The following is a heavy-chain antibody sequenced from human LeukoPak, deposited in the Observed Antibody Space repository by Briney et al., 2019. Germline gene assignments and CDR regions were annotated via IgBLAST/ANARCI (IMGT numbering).Heavy chain of an antibody. V-gene: IGHV3-7*01. CDR3: ARLNYYDSSGYPPAFDI. J-gene: IGHJ3*02. CDR2: IKQDGSEK. Sequence: GGSLRLSCAAPGFTFSRYWMSWVRQAPGKGLEWVANIKQDGSEKYYVDSVKGRFTISRDNAQNSLYLQMNSLRAEDTAVYYCARLNYYDSSGYPPAFDIWGQGTMVTVSS. D-gene: IGHD3-22*01. CDR1: GFTFSRYW.